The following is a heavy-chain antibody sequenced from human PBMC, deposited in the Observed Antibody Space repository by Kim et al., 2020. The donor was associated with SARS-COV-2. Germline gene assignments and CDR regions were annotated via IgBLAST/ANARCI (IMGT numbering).Heavy chain of an antibody. CDR3: VRDRMGGAFDM. D-gene: IGHD3-16*01. CDR1: GFTFSAYD. J-gene: IGHJ3*02. CDR2: ITKSSTTI. Sequence: GGSLRLSFATSGFTFSAYDMNWVRQAPGKGLEWLSFITKSSTTIYYADSVEGRFTISRDNAKNSLFLQMKSLRDEDTALYYCVRDRMGGAFDMWGQGTMVTVSS. V-gene: IGHV3-48*02.